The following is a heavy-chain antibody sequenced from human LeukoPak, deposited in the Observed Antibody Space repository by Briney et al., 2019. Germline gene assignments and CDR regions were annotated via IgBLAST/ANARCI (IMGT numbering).Heavy chain of an antibody. Sequence: SETLSLTCTVSGGSISSNSNYWGWIRQPPGKGLEWIGSISYSGSTYQNPSLKSRVTISVDTSKNQFSLKLSSVTAAGTAVYYCARTTEGGYTYGYFYYYYMDVWGKGTTVTISS. J-gene: IGHJ6*03. D-gene: IGHD5-18*01. V-gene: IGHV4-39*07. CDR2: ISYSGST. CDR3: ARTTEGGYTYGYFYYYYMDV. CDR1: GGSISSNSNY.